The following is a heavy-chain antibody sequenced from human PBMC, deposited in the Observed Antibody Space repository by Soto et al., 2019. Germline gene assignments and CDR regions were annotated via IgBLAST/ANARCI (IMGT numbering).Heavy chain of an antibody. D-gene: IGHD2-21*02. CDR2: ISHSGST. Sequence: SETKCLTCAVDGGSFGGYDWSWIRQPPGKGLEWIGEISHSGSTNYNPSLKSRVTLSVDTSKNQFSLKLTSVTAADTAVYYCASCGGDCYLRCLDYWGQGTLVTVSS. J-gene: IGHJ4*02. CDR1: GGSFGGYD. V-gene: IGHV4-34*01. CDR3: ASCGGDCYLRCLDY.